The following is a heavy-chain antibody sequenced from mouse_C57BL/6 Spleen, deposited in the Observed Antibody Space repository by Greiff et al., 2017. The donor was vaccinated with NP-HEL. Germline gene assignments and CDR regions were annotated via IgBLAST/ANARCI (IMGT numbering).Heavy chain of an antibody. CDR1: GFTFSSYA. Sequence: EVKLQESGGGLVKPGGSLKLSCAASGFTFSSYAMSWVRQTPEKRLEWVATISDGGSYTYYPDNVKGRFTISRDNAKNNLYLQMSHLKSEDTAMYYCARDAYYSDYYAMDYWGQGTSVTVSS. J-gene: IGHJ4*01. CDR3: ARDAYYSDYYAMDY. CDR2: ISDGGSYT. V-gene: IGHV5-4*01. D-gene: IGHD2-12*01.